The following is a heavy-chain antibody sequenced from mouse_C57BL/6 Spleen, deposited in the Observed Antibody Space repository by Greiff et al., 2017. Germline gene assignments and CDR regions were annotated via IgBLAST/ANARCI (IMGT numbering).Heavy chain of an antibody. V-gene: IGHV1-39*01. Sequence: VQLQQSGPELVKPGASVKISCKASGYSFTDYNMNWVKQSHGKSLEWIGVINPNDGTTSYNQKFKGKATLTVDQSSSTAYMQLNSLTSEDSAVYYCARRGGYDRYYFDYWGQGTTLTVSS. J-gene: IGHJ2*01. CDR3: ARRGGYDRYYFDY. D-gene: IGHD2-2*01. CDR1: GYSFTDYN. CDR2: INPNDGTT.